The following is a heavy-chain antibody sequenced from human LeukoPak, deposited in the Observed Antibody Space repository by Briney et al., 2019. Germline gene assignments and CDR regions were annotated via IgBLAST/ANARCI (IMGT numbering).Heavy chain of an antibody. CDR1: GGSISSYY. V-gene: IGHV4-59*08. J-gene: IGHJ4*02. CDR3: ASHLYGSGSYYNVYFDY. D-gene: IGHD3-10*01. CDR2: IYYSGSA. Sequence: PSETLSLTCTVSGGSISSYYWSWIRQPPGKGLEWIGYIYYSGSASYSPSLKSRVTMSVDTSKNQFSLNLSSVTAADTAVYYCASHLYGSGSYYNVYFDYWGQGTLVTVSS.